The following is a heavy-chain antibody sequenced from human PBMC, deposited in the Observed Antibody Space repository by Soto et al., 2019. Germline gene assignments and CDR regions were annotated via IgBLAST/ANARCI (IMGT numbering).Heavy chain of an antibody. CDR1: VVSFSGYY. Sequence: SETLSLTCAVYVVSFSGYYWSWIRHPPGKGLEWIGEINHSGSTNYNPSLKSRVTISVDTSKNQFSLKLSSVTAADTAVYYCAKYDFWSGYYPDYWGQGTLVTVSS. CDR3: AKYDFWSGYYPDY. CDR2: INHSGST. V-gene: IGHV4-34*01. J-gene: IGHJ4*02. D-gene: IGHD3-3*01.